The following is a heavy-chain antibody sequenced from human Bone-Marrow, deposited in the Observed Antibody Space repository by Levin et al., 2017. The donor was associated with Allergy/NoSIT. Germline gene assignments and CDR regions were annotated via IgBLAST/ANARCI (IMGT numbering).Heavy chain of an antibody. CDR3: AKDQQWLPLGVYYYYGMDV. D-gene: IGHD6-19*01. Sequence: GGSLRLSCAASGFTFSSYGMHWVRQAPGKGLEWVAVISYDGSNKYYADSVKGRFTISRDNSKNTLYLQMNSLRAEDTAVYYCAKDQQWLPLGVYYYYGMDVWGQGTTVTVSS. V-gene: IGHV3-30*18. CDR2: ISYDGSNK. CDR1: GFTFSSYG. J-gene: IGHJ6*02.